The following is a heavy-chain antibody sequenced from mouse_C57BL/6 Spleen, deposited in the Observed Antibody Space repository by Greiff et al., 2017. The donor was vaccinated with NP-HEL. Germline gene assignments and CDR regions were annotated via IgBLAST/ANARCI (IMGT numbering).Heavy chain of an antibody. CDR3: ARENLYYFDY. J-gene: IGHJ2*01. V-gene: IGHV3-6*01. Sequence: DVKLVESGPGLVKPSQSLSLTCSVTGYSITSGYYWNWIRQFPGNKLEWMGYISYDGSNNYNPSLKNRISITRDTSKNQFFLKLNSVTTEDTATYYCARENLYYFDYWGQGTTLTVSS. CDR1: GYSITSGYY. CDR2: ISYDGSN.